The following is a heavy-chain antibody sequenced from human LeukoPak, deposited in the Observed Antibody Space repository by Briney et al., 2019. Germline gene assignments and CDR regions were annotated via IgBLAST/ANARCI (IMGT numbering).Heavy chain of an antibody. CDR3: ARNRDGYKSLEFDY. D-gene: IGHD5-24*01. CDR2: IKQDGSEK. J-gene: IGHJ4*02. Sequence: PGGSLRLSCAASGFTFSGYWMTWVRQAPGKGLEWVANIKQDGSEKYYVGSVKGRFTMSRDNAKNSLYLQMNSLRAEDTAVYYCARNRDGYKSLEFDYWGQGTLVTVSS. V-gene: IGHV3-7*05. CDR1: GFTFSGYW.